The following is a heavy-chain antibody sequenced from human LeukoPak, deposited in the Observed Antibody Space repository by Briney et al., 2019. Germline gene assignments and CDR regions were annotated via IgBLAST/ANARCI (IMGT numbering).Heavy chain of an antibody. J-gene: IGHJ4*02. CDR2: INLNSGGT. D-gene: IGHD1-26*01. CDR3: ARDLSSTSNWEFDY. CDR1: GYTFTGHF. V-gene: IGHV1-2*06. Sequence: ASVKVSCKASGYTFTGHFMHWVRQAPGQGLEWMGRINLNSGGTYYAQNFQGRVTMTRDTSISTAYVELSRLTSDDTAVYYCARDLSSTSNWEFDYWGQGTLVTVSS.